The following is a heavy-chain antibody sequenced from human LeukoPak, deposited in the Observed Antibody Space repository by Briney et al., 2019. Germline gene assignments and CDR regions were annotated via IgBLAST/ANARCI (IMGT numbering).Heavy chain of an antibody. CDR1: TDSTNTYY. CDR3: ARGFCSGGSCYLFDS. Sequence: KASETLSLTCSVSTDSTNTYYWTWIRQSPGKGLEWIGHIYHSGSTDYNPSFKSRVTMSVDTSKNQVSLKLNSVTAADTAVYYCARGFCSGGSCYLFDSWGQETLVTVSS. CDR2: IYHSGST. J-gene: IGHJ4*02. D-gene: IGHD2-15*01. V-gene: IGHV4-59*12.